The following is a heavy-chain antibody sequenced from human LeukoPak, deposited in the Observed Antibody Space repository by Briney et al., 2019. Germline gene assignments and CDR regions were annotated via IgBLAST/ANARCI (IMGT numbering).Heavy chain of an antibody. Sequence: GGSLRLSCAASGFTFSSYGMHWVRQAPGKGLEWVAVISYDGSNRYYADSVKGRFTISRDNSKNTLYLQMNSLRAEDTAVYYCAIWGYSDYGMDAWGQGTTVTVSS. V-gene: IGHV3-30*03. CDR3: AIWGYSDYGMDA. D-gene: IGHD5-18*01. CDR1: GFTFSSYG. CDR2: ISYDGSNR. J-gene: IGHJ6*02.